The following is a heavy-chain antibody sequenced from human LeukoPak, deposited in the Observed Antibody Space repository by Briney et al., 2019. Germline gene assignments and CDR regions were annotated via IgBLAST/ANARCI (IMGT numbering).Heavy chain of an antibody. D-gene: IGHD5-18*01. CDR3: AKSGSYGYSYFDY. CDR1: GFTFSSYS. J-gene: IGHJ4*02. Sequence: PGGSLRLSCAASGFTFSSYSMHWVRQAPGKGLEWVAVIWYDGSNKYYADSVKGRFTISRDNSKNTLYLQMNSLRAEDTAVYYCAKSGSYGYSYFDYWGQGTLVTVSS. CDR2: IWYDGSNK. V-gene: IGHV3-33*06.